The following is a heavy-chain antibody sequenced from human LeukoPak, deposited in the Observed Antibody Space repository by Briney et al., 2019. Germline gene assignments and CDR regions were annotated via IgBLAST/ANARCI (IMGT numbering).Heavy chain of an antibody. CDR3: VRDQRSGYYDISGYSP. CDR2: IYYTGNT. Sequence: SETLSLTCTVSGYSIPNGYYWGWIRQPPGKGLEWIGSIYYTGNTYYNPSLHSRVTISVDTSKNRFSLKLSSVTAADTAIYYCVRDQRSGYYDISGYSPWGQGTLVTVSS. J-gene: IGHJ5*02. V-gene: IGHV4-38-2*02. D-gene: IGHD3-22*01. CDR1: GYSIPNGYY.